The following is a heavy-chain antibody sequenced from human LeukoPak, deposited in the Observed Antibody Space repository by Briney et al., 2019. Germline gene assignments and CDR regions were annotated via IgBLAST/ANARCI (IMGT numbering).Heavy chain of an antibody. J-gene: IGHJ4*02. CDR2: INQDGSVK. CDR3: AKKYYDSSGYSD. D-gene: IGHD3-22*01. V-gene: IGHV3-7*03. CDR1: GFTLSTYW. Sequence: GGSLRLSCATSGFTLSTYWMSWVRQAPGKGLEWVANINQDGSVKYYVDSVKGRFTISRDNSKNTLYLQMNSLRAEDTAVYYCAKKYYDSSGYSDWGQGTLVTVSS.